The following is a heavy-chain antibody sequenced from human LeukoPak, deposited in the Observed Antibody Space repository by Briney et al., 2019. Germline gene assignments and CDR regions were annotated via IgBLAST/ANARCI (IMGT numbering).Heavy chain of an antibody. Sequence: GASVKVSCKASGYTFTSYDINWVRQATGQGLEWMGWMNPNSGNTGYAQKFQGRVTMTRNTSISTAYMELSSLRSEDTAVYYCARDLEGDLGNWFDPWGQGTLVTVSS. J-gene: IGHJ5*02. CDR2: MNPNSGNT. V-gene: IGHV1-8*01. CDR3: ARDLEGDLGNWFDP. D-gene: IGHD2-21*02. CDR1: GYTFTSYD.